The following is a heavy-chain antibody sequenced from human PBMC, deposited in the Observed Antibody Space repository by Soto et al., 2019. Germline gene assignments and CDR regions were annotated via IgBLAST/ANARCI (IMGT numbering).Heavy chain of an antibody. CDR3: ARGSRMRIPAASGRDYYYHGLDV. Sequence: QVQLQQWGAGLLKPSETLSLNCAVYGGSFSGYYWSWIRQPPGKGLEWIGEINHRGSINYNPSLTSRVTMSVDTSKTQFSLTLNSVTAADTAVFYSARGSRMRIPAASGRDYYYHGLDVWGQGTAVTVSS. D-gene: IGHD2-15*01. CDR1: GGSFSGYY. CDR2: INHRGSI. V-gene: IGHV4-34*01. J-gene: IGHJ6*02.